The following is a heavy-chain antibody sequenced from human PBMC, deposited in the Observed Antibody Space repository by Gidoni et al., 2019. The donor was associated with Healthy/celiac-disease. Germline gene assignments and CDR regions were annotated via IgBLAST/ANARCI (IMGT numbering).Heavy chain of an antibody. CDR1: GGSISSYY. CDR3: ARGIAVAGRGERYFDY. J-gene: IGHJ4*02. D-gene: IGHD6-19*01. Sequence: QVQLQESGPGLVKPSETLSLTCTVSGGSISSYYWSWIRQPPGKGLEWIGYIYYSGSTNYNPSLKSRVTISVDTSKNQFSLKLSSVTAADTAVYYCARGIAVAGRGERYFDYWGQGTLVTVSS. V-gene: IGHV4-59*01. CDR2: IYYSGST.